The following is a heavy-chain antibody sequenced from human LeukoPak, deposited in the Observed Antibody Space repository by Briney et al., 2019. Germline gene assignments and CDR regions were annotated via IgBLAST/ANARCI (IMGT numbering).Heavy chain of an antibody. D-gene: IGHD4-11*01. CDR3: ARGLHGSIFDY. J-gene: IGHJ4*02. V-gene: IGHV4-38-2*02. CDR2: IYYSGST. Sequence: SETLSLTCTVSGYSISSGYYWGWIRQPPGKGLEWIGSIYYSGSTYYNPSLKSRVTISVDTSKNQFSLKLSSVTAADTAVYYCARGLHGSIFDYWGQGTLVTVSS. CDR1: GYSISSGYY.